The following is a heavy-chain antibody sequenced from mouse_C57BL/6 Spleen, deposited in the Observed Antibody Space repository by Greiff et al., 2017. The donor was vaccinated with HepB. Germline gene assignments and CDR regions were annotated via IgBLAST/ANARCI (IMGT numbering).Heavy chain of an antibody. CDR2: IYPGSGST. J-gene: IGHJ3*01. CDR3: ARVAVVSNWGFAY. Sequence: VQLQQPGAELVKPGASVKMSCKASGYTFTSYWITWVKQRPGQGLEWIGDIYPGSGSTNYNEKFKSKATLTVDTSASTAYMQLSSLTSEDSAVYYCARVAVVSNWGFAYWGQGTLVTVSA. V-gene: IGHV1-55*01. D-gene: IGHD1-1*01. CDR1: GYTFTSYW.